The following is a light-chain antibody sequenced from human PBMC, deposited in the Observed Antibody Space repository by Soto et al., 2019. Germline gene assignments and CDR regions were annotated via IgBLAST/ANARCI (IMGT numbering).Light chain of an antibody. J-gene: IGKJ1*01. CDR3: QQYNSYWT. Sequence: DIQMTQSPSTLSASVGDRVTITCRASQSISSWLAWYQQKPRKAPKLLIYDASSLESGVPSRFSGSGSGTEFTLTIRSLKPDDFATYYCQQYNSYWTFGQGTKLDIK. V-gene: IGKV1-5*01. CDR2: DAS. CDR1: QSISSW.